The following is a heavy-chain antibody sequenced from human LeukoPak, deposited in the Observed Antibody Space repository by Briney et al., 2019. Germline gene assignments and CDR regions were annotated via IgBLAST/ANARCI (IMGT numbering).Heavy chain of an antibody. J-gene: IGHJ4*02. CDR1: GFTFSSYA. CDR2: ISSSSSYI. D-gene: IGHD6-19*01. CDR3: AREITVAGIDY. V-gene: IGHV3-21*01. Sequence: PGGSLRLSCAASGFTFSSYAMNWVRQAPGKGLEWVSSISSSSSYIYYADSVKGRFTISRDNAKNSLYLQMNSLRAEDAAVYYCAREITVAGIDYWGQGTLVTVSS.